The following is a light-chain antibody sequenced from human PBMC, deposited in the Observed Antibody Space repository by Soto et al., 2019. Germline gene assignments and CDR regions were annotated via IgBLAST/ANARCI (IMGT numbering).Light chain of an antibody. CDR1: SSDVGGYNY. Sequence: QSVLTQPASVSGSPGQSITISCTGTSSDVGGYNYVSWYQHHPGKAPKLMIYDVSNRPSGVSNRFSGPKSDNTASLTISGLQPGGEADYYCSSYTTSNTRQIVFGTGTKLAVI. V-gene: IGLV2-14*03. CDR2: DVS. J-gene: IGLJ1*01. CDR3: SSYTTSNTRQIV.